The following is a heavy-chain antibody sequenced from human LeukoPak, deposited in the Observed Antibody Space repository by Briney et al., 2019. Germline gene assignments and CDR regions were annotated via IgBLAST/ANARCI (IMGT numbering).Heavy chain of an antibody. CDR2: ISAHNGNT. V-gene: IGHV1-18*01. D-gene: IGHD4-17*01. Sequence: ASVKVSCKASGYTFTSYGISWVRQAPGQGLEWMGWISAHNGNTNYAQKFQGWVTMTRDTSISTAYMELSRLRSDDTAVYYCARDLFEDDYGDFRGMDVWGQGTTVTVSS. J-gene: IGHJ6*02. CDR3: ARDLFEDDYGDFRGMDV. CDR1: GYTFTSYG.